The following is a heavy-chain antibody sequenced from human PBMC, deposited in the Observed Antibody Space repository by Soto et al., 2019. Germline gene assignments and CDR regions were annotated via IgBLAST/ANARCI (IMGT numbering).Heavy chain of an antibody. J-gene: IGHJ4*02. V-gene: IGHV4-39*01. CDR1: GASISGSYYY. CDR3: ATSQKGYNWNYFDH. Sequence: KSSETLSLTCAVSGASISGSYYYWAWLRQSPGKGPEWIGSVFYTGFTSYNPSLESRVSVSVDTSKSQFSLKLSAVTAADTAVYYCATSQKGYNWNYFDHWGQGAPVTVSS. D-gene: IGHD1-20*01. CDR2: VFYTGFT.